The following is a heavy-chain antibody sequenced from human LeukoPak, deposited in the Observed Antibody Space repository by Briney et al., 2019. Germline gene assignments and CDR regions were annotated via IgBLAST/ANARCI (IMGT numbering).Heavy chain of an antibody. D-gene: IGHD3-9*01. J-gene: IGHJ4*02. V-gene: IGHV5-51*01. CDR1: GYSFTNYW. Sequence: GESLKISCKGSGYSFTNYWIGWVRQMPGKGLEWMGIFYPGDSDTRYIPAFQGQVTISADKSINTAYLQWSSLKASDTAIYYYARRASRYFDWFDYWGQGTLVTVSS. CDR3: ARRASRYFDWFDY. CDR2: FYPGDSDT.